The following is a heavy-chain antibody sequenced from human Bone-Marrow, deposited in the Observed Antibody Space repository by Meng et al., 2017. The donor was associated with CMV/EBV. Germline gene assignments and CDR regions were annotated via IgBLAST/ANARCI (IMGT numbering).Heavy chain of an antibody. D-gene: IGHD6-13*01. V-gene: IGHV3-48*03. Sequence: GGSLRLSCAASGFTFSSYEMNWVRQAPGKGLEWVSYISSSGSTIYYADSVKGRFTISRDNAKNSLYLQMNSLRAEDTAVYYCARGAAVAGNLPTEWVYWGQGTLVTVSS. CDR2: ISSSGSTI. CDR3: ARGAAVAGNLPTEWVY. J-gene: IGHJ4*02. CDR1: GFTFSSYE.